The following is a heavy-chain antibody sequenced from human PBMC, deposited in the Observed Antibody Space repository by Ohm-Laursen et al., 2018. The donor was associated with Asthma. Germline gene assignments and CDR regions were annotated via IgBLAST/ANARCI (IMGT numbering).Heavy chain of an antibody. J-gene: IGHJ5*02. CDR3: ARGTTVTTKSPGWFDP. CDR2: ISAYNGNT. CDR1: GYTFTSYG. V-gene: IGHV1-18*01. D-gene: IGHD4-17*01. Sequence: ASVKVSCKASGYTFTSYGISWVRQAPGQGLEWMGWISAYNGNTNYAQKLQGRVNMTTDTSTSTAYMELRSLRSDDTAVYYCARGTTVTTKSPGWFDPWGQGTLVTVSS.